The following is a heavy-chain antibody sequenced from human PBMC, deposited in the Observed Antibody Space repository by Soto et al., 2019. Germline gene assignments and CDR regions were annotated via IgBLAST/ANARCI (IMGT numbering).Heavy chain of an antibody. V-gene: IGHV4-34*01. J-gene: IGHJ4*02. CDR2: INHSGST. Sequence: SETLSLTCAVYGGSFSGYYWSWIRQPPGKGLEWIGEINHSGSTNYNPSLKSRVTISVDTSKNQFSLKLSSVTAADTAVYYCATLDGYTGFFDYWGQGTLVTAPQ. D-gene: IGHD3-9*01. CDR1: GGSFSGYY. CDR3: ATLDGYTGFFDY.